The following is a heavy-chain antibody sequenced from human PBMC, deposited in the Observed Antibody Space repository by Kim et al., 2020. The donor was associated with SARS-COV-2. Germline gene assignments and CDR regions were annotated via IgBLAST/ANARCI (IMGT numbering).Heavy chain of an antibody. V-gene: IGHV1-18*01. Sequence: NTNYAQKLQGRVTMTTDTSTGTAYMELRSLGSDDTAVYYCARDYGDPFDYWGQGTLVTVSS. J-gene: IGHJ4*02. D-gene: IGHD4-17*01. CDR2: NT. CDR3: ARDYGDPFDY.